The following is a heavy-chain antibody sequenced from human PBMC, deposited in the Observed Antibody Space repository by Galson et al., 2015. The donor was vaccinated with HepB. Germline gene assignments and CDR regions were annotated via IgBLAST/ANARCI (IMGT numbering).Heavy chain of an antibody. CDR1: GFTFSNYA. D-gene: IGHD4-17*01. Sequence: SLRLSCPASGFTFSNYAMSWFRQAPGQGLEWVSAISGSRTIYYADSVKGRFTISRDNAKNSLYLQMNSLRDEDTAVYYCASGTTTFYYYGMDVWGQGTTVTVSS. CDR2: ISGSRTI. J-gene: IGHJ6*02. V-gene: IGHV3-69-1*01. CDR3: ASGTTTFYYYGMDV.